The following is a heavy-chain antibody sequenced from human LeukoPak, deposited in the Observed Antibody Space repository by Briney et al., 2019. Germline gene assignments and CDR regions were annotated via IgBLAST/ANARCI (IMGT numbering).Heavy chain of an antibody. V-gene: IGHV3-30*03. CDR1: GFRVSDYG. D-gene: IGHD3-22*01. Sequence: GGSLRLSCAASGFRVSDYGMHWVRQAPNKGLEWVAMTSHDGVSEYFADSVKGRFTISRDNAKNSLYLQMNSLRAEDTAVYYCARDPWADSSGFPLHHWGQGTLVTVSS. CDR3: ARDPWADSSGFPLHH. J-gene: IGHJ1*01. CDR2: TSHDGVSE.